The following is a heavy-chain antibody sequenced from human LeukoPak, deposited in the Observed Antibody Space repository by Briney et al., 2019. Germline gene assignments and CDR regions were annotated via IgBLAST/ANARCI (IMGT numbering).Heavy chain of an antibody. CDR2: ISAYNGNT. V-gene: IGHV1-18*01. CDR3: ARDVEQQLVRAVDY. CDR1: GYTFTSYG. J-gene: IGHJ4*02. D-gene: IGHD6-13*01. Sequence: ASVKVSCKASGYTFTSYGVSWVRQAPGQGLEWMGWISAYNGNTNYAQKLQGRVTMTTDTSTSTAYMELRSLRSDDTAVYYCARDVEQQLVRAVDYWGQGTLVTVSS.